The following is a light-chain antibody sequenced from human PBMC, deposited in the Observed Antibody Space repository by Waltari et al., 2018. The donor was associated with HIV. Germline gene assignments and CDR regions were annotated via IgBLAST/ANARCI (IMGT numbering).Light chain of an antibody. V-gene: IGLV2-14*01. CDR3: SSYISGSTLV. J-gene: IGLJ3*02. CDR2: DAN. Sequence: QTVLTQPASVSGSLGQSITISCIRADSHIGPYNYVSWYQHHPDKAPKLIIYDANSRPSGISFRFAGFQSGNTASLTISGLQTEDEADYYCSSYISGSTLVFGGGTKVTVL. CDR1: DSHIGPYNY.